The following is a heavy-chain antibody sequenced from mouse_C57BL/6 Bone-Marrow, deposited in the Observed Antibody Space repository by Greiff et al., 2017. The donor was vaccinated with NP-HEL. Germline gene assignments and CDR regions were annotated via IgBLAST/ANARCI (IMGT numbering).Heavy chain of an antibody. CDR2: IDPSDSYT. V-gene: IGHV1-69*01. Sequence: QVQLQQPGAELVMPGASVKLSCKASGYTFTSYWMHWVKQRPGQGLEWIGEIDPSDSYTNYNQKFKGKSTLTVDKSSSTAYMQLSSLTSEDSAVYYCARRSVGYWYFDVWGTGTTVTVSS. J-gene: IGHJ1*03. D-gene: IGHD1-1*01. CDR3: ARRSVGYWYFDV. CDR1: GYTFTSYW.